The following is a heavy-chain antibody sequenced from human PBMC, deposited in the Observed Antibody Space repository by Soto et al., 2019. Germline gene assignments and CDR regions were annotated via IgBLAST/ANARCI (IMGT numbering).Heavy chain of an antibody. J-gene: IGHJ4*02. CDR1: GFTFDNYE. D-gene: IGHD5-12*01. CDR2: ISSVGSTI. Sequence: VGSLRLSCAASGFTFDNYEMNRVRQAPGKGLEWVSYISSVGSTIYYADSVKGRFTISRDNAKNSLFLQMNSLRAEDTAVYYCAKEATNINNFHYWGQGTLVTVSS. CDR3: AKEATNINNFHY. V-gene: IGHV3-48*03.